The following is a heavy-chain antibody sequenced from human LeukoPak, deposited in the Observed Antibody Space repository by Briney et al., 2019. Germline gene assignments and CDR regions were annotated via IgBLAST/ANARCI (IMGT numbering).Heavy chain of an antibody. V-gene: IGHV3-30*18. CDR1: GSTFSNYG. CDR2: ISYDGSNK. Sequence: GRSLRLSCAASGSTFSNYGMHWVRQAPGKGLEWVAIISYDGSNKYYADSVKGRFTISRDNSKNTLYLQMNSLRAEDTAVYYCAEGRSYNYAYGDYFDYWGQGTLVTVSS. CDR3: AEGRSYNYAYGDYFDY. J-gene: IGHJ4*02. D-gene: IGHD5-18*01.